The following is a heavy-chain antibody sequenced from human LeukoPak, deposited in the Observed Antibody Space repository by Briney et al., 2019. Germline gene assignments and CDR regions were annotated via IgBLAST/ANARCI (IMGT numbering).Heavy chain of an antibody. V-gene: IGHV3-23*01. J-gene: IGHJ6*03. Sequence: GGSLRLSCAASEFTFSSYAMSWVRQGPGKGLEWVATISGSGGTTYYADSVKGRFTISRDNSKNTLYLQMNSLRAEDTTLYYCARDKTVYCSSSSCYGPMDVWGKGTTVTVSS. CDR3: ARDKTVYCSSSSCYGPMDV. CDR1: EFTFSSYA. D-gene: IGHD2-2*01. CDR2: ISGSGGTT.